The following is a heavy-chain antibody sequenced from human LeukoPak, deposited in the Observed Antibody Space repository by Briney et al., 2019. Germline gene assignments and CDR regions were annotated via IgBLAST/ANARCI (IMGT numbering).Heavy chain of an antibody. D-gene: IGHD6-19*01. CDR2: IYYSGST. CDR3: AGSDGYSSGWTFDP. CDR1: GGSISSGGYY. Sequence: SQTLSLTCTVSGGSISSGGYYWSWIRQPPGKGLEWIGYIYYSGSTNYNPSLKSRVTISVDTSKNQFSLKLSSVTAADTAVYYCAGSDGYSSGWTFDPWGQGTLVTVSS. J-gene: IGHJ5*02. V-gene: IGHV4-61*08.